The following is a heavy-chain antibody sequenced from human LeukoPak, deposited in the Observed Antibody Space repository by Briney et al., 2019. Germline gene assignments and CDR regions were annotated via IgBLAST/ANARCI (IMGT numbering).Heavy chain of an antibody. D-gene: IGHD6-13*01. Sequence: GGSLRPSCAASGLTFSSYNMNWVRQAPGKGLEWVSSISSSSSYIYYADSVKGRFTISRDNAKNSLYLQMNSLRAEDTAVYYCARDKIAAAGTDYYYGMDVWGQGTTVTVSS. CDR1: GLTFSSYN. CDR3: ARDKIAAAGTDYYYGMDV. CDR2: ISSSSSYI. J-gene: IGHJ6*02. V-gene: IGHV3-21*01.